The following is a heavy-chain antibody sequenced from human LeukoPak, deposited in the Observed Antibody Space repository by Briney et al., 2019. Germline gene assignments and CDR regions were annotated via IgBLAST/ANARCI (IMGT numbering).Heavy chain of an antibody. CDR1: GYTFTSYY. CDR3: ARDLTTVVTPFID. CDR2: INPSGGST. D-gene: IGHD4-23*01. V-gene: IGHV1-46*01. J-gene: IGHJ4*02. Sequence: ASVKVSCKASGYTFTSYYMHWVRQAPGQGLEWMGIINPSGGSTSYAQKFQGRVTITADKSTSTAYMELSSLRSEDTAVYYCARDLTTVVTPFIDWGQGTLVTVSS.